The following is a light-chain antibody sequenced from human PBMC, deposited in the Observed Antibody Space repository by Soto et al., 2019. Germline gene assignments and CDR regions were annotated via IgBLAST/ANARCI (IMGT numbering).Light chain of an antibody. CDR2: DAS. V-gene: IGKV3-20*01. CDR1: QTVSSTY. CDR3: QQYGNSPLT. J-gene: IGKJ4*01. Sequence: EIVLTQSPGTLSLSPGERATLSCRASQTVSSTYLAWYQQKPGQTPKLLIYDASSRVAGIPDRFSGSGSGTDFTLSISRLEPEDFAVYYCQQYGNSPLTFGGGTKVDIK.